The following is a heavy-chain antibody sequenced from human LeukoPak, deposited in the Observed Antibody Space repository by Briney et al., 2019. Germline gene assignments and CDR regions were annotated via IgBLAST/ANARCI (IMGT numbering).Heavy chain of an antibody. V-gene: IGHV4-59*01. Sequence: SETLSPTCTVSGGCISSYYWSWIRQPPGKGLEWIGYIYYSGSTNYNPSLKSRVTISVDTSKNQFSLKLSSVTAADTAVYYCARGCTNGVCYLDYWGQGTLVTVSS. D-gene: IGHD2-8*01. CDR2: IYYSGST. CDR1: GGCISSYY. CDR3: ARGCTNGVCYLDY. J-gene: IGHJ4*02.